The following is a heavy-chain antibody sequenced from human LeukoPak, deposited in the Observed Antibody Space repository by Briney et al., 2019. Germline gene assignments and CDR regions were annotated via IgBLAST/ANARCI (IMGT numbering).Heavy chain of an antibody. CDR2: IYYSGSS. V-gene: IGHV4-59*01. CDR1: GASISSYY. J-gene: IGHJ5*02. CDR3: AKAAGYSTIYWFDP. D-gene: IGHD1-26*01. Sequence: SETLSLTCTVSGASISSYYWSWIRQPPGKGLEWIGYIYYSGSSNYNPSLKSRVTMSVDTSKNQFFLKLNSVTAADTAVYYCAKAAGYSTIYWFDPWGQGTLVTVSS.